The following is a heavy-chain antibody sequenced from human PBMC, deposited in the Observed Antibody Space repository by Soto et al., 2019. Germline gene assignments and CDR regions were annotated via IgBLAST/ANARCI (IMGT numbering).Heavy chain of an antibody. V-gene: IGHV1-24*01. CDR3: NTYHGDYNFDN. CDR1: GYTLNEVA. CDR2: FDPDEAET. D-gene: IGHD4-17*01. Sequence: QVPLVQSGAEVKKPGASVKVSCKVSGYTLNEVAMHWLRQAPGKGLEWLGGFDPDEAETIYAQHFQGRVTMTEDTSTDTVYMELSSLRSEETALYSCNTYHGDYNFDNWGQGTLVTVSS. J-gene: IGHJ4*02.